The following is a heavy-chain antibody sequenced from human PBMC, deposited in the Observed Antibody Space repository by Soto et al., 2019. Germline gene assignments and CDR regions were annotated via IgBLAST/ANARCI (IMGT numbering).Heavy chain of an antibody. D-gene: IGHD3-3*01. CDR2: ISSSSSYI. CDR1: GFTFSSYS. J-gene: IGHJ5*02. V-gene: IGHV3-21*01. CDR3: ARDPIPDYYDFWSGYTKYNWFDP. Sequence: GGSLRLSCAASGFTFSSYSMNWVRQAPGKGLEWVSSISSSSSYIYYADSVKGRFTISRDNAKNSLYLQMNSLRAEDTAVYYCARDPIPDYYDFWSGYTKYNWFDPWGQGTLVTVSS.